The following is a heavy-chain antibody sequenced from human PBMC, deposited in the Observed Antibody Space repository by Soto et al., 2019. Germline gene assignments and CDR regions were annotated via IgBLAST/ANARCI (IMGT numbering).Heavy chain of an antibody. J-gene: IGHJ6*03. CDR3: ARDAPIAAAGTGYYYYYMDV. Sequence: ASVKVSCKASGYTFTSYGISWVRQAPGQGLEWMGWISAYNGNTNYAQKLQGRVTMTTDTSTSTAYMELRSLRSDDTAVYYCARDAPIAAAGTGYYYYYMDVWGKGTTVTVSS. D-gene: IGHD6-13*01. CDR1: GYTFTSYG. V-gene: IGHV1-18*01. CDR2: ISAYNGNT.